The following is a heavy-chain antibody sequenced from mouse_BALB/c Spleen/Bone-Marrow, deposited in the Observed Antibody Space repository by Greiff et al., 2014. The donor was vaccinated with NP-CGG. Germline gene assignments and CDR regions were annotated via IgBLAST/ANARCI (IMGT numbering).Heavy chain of an antibody. Sequence: VNVVESGPGLVQPSQSLSITCTVSGFSLTSYGVHWVRQSPGKGLEWLGVIWSGGSTDYNAAFISRLSISKDNSNRQVFFKMNSLQANDTAIYYCARTYDYEGAMDYWGQGTSVTVSS. V-gene: IGHV2-2*02. D-gene: IGHD2-4*01. CDR2: IWSGGST. CDR3: ARTYDYEGAMDY. J-gene: IGHJ4*01. CDR1: GFSLTSYG.